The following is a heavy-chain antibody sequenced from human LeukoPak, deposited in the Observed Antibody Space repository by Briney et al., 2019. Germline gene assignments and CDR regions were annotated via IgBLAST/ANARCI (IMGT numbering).Heavy chain of an antibody. D-gene: IGHD3-10*01. CDR2: ISPNSGGT. J-gene: IGHJ5*02. CDR3: ARSGMVRGFDP. Sequence: ASVTVSCKASGYTFTGYYVHWVRQAPGQGLEWMGWISPNSGGTNYAQKFQGRVTTTRDTSISTAYMELSSLKSDDTAVYYCARSGMVRGFDPWGQGTLVTVSS. CDR1: GYTFTGYY. V-gene: IGHV1-2*02.